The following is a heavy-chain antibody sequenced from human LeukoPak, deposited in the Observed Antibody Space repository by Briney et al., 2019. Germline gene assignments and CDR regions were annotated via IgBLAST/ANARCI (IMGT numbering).Heavy chain of an antibody. CDR3: ARDRVGGYYGSGSYYYYMDV. Sequence: GGTLRLSCAASGFTFSSYGMSWVRQAPGKGLEWVSAISGTGDSTYYPDSVRGRFTISRDNSKNTLYLQMNRLRAEDTAVYYCARDRVGGYYGSGSYYYYMDVWGKGTTVTISS. V-gene: IGHV3-23*01. J-gene: IGHJ6*03. D-gene: IGHD3-10*01. CDR2: ISGTGDST. CDR1: GFTFSSYG.